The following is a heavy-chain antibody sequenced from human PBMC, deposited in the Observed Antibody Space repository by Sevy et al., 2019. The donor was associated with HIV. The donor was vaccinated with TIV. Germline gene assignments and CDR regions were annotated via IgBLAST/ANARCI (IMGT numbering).Heavy chain of an antibody. CDR1: GFTFNTYW. CDR3: ARLLWDVVVVPGTTPGQYFDY. Sequence: GGSLRLSCVASGFTFNTYWMTWVRQAPGKGLEWVANINPDGSEKDYVDSLKGRFTVSRDNAKTSLYLHMNSLRVEDTAVYFCARLLWDVVVVPGTTPGQYFDYWGQGTLVTVSS. V-gene: IGHV3-7*01. J-gene: IGHJ4*02. D-gene: IGHD2-2*01. CDR2: INPDGSEK.